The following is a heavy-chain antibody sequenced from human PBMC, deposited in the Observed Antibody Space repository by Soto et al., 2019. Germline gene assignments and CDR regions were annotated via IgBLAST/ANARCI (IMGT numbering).Heavy chain of an antibody. CDR3: ARTHYSDRSGTDY. CDR1: GGSIRSGDSY. J-gene: IGHJ4*02. D-gene: IGHD3-22*01. CDR2: IYYSGST. Sequence: SETLSLTCTVSGGSIRSGDSYWSWIRQPPGKGLEWIGYIYYSGSTYYNPSLKSRVTITLDTSKNQFSLSLSSVTAADTAVYYCARTHYSDRSGTDYWGQGTLVTVSS. V-gene: IGHV4-30-4*01.